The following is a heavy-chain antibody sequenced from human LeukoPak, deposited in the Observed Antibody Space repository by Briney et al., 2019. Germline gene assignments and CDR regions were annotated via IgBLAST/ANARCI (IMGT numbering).Heavy chain of an antibody. D-gene: IGHD4-17*01. CDR3: AILLGDYGTFDY. V-gene: IGHV1-69*02. CDR1: GGTFSSYT. J-gene: IGHJ4*02. Sequence: SVKVSCKASGGTFSSYTISWVRQAPGQGLEWMGRIITILGIANYAQKFQGRVTITADKSTSTAYMELSSLRSEDTAVYYCAILLGDYGTFDYWGQGTLVTVSS. CDR2: IITILGIA.